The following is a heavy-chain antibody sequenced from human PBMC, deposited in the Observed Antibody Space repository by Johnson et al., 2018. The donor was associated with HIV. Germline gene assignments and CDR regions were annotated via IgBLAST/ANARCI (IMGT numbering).Heavy chain of an antibody. J-gene: IGHJ3*02. D-gene: IGHD4-11*01. V-gene: IGHV3-66*02. Sequence: MQLVESGGGVVRPGGSLRLSCVVSGFTVSSSYLTWVRQAPGKGLEWVSLIYSSGTTDYEDSVQGRFTISRDNSKNTLYLQMNSLRTEDTAVYYCARDSRYNNYGGGSVGAFDIWGQGTTVTVSS. CDR1: GFTVSSSY. CDR2: IYSSGTT. CDR3: ARDSRYNNYGGGSVGAFDI.